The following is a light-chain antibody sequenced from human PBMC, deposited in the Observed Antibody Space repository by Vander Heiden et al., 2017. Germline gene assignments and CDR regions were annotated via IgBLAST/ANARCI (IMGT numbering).Light chain of an antibody. Sequence: VLTPPPSPSGTPAPRVTIFCAAGSANIGSNAVNWYQQLPETAPKLLIYYNIQRPSGVPDRFSGSKSGTSASLAISGLQSEDEATYYCAAWDDSLNGVVFGGGTKVTVL. CDR3: AAWDDSLNGVV. CDR1: SANIGSNA. V-gene: IGLV1-44*01. J-gene: IGLJ2*01. CDR2: YNI.